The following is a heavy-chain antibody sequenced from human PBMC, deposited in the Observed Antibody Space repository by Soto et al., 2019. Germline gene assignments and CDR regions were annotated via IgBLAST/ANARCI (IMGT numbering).Heavy chain of an antibody. D-gene: IGHD5-12*01. CDR3: ARHSLATQPGDY. CDR1: GYTFSDYR. J-gene: IGHJ4*02. V-gene: IGHV5-51*01. CDR2: IYPGDSDT. Sequence: GESLKISCKGSGYTFSDYRIGWVRQMPGKGLDWMGIIYPGDSDTRYSPSFQGQVTISVDNSIDTAYLEWTTLRASDSAMYYCARHSLATQPGDYWGQGTRVTVSS.